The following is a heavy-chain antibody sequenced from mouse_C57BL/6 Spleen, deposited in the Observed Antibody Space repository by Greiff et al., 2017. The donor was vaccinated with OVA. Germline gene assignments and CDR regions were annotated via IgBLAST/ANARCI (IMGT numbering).Heavy chain of an antibody. J-gene: IGHJ2*01. Sequence: EVMLVESGGDLVKPGGSLKLSCAASGFTFSSYGMSWVRQTPDKRLEWVATISSGGSYTYYPDSVKGRFTISRDNAKNTLYLQMSSLKSEDTAMYYCARQNDYEDYWGQGTTLTVSS. D-gene: IGHD2-4*01. CDR2: ISSGGSYT. CDR3: ARQNDYEDY. V-gene: IGHV5-6*01. CDR1: GFTFSSYG.